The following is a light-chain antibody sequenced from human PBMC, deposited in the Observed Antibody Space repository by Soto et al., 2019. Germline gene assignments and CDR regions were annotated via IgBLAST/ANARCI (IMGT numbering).Light chain of an antibody. CDR1: SSDVGSYKF. CDR3: CSYAGSTNV. V-gene: IGLV2-23*03. CDR2: EGS. J-gene: IGLJ1*01. Sequence: QPVLTQPASVSASPGQSITISCTGTSSDVGSYKFVSWYQHHPGKAPKLMIYEGSKRPSGVSDRFSGSKSGNTASLTISGLQADDEADYYCCSYAGSTNVFGTGTKVTVL.